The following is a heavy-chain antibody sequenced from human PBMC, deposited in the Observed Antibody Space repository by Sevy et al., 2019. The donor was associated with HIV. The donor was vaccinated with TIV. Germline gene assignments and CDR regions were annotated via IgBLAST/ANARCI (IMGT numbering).Heavy chain of an antibody. V-gene: IGHV3-30*04. Sequence: GGSLRLSCAASGFTFRKYAMHWVRQAPGKGLEWVAVVSFDGKNQYYADSVKGRFTISRDNSKNALSLQMNSLRPEDTGLYYGARDGMYGSGWYADYWGQGILVTVSS. J-gene: IGHJ4*02. CDR2: VSFDGKNQ. D-gene: IGHD6-19*01. CDR3: ARDGMYGSGWYADY. CDR1: GFTFRKYA.